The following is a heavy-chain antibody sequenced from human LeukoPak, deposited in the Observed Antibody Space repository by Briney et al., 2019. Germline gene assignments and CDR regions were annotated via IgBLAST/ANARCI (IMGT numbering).Heavy chain of an antibody. Sequence: PGGSLRLSCAASGFTFSTHDLNWVRQAPGKGLEWVSAISGSGGSTYYADSVKGRFTISRDNSKNTLYLQMNSLRAEDTAVYYCAKSPTYVARKDSGSGPYFDIWGQGTMVTVSS. J-gene: IGHJ3*02. CDR2: ISGSGGST. CDR3: AKSPTYVARKDSGSGPYFDI. D-gene: IGHD1-26*01. V-gene: IGHV3-23*01. CDR1: GFTFSTHD.